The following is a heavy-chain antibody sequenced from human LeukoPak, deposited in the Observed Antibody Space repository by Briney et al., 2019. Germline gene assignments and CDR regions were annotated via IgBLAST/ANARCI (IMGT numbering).Heavy chain of an antibody. Sequence: PGGSLRLSCAASGFTFSSYDMRWVRQAPGKGLEWVSAISGSGGSTYYADSVKGRFTISRDNSKNTLYLQMNSLRAEDTAVYYCATDRIEIDYWGQGTLVTVSS. CDR1: GFTFSSYD. CDR2: ISGSGGST. CDR3: ATDRIEIDY. J-gene: IGHJ4*02. V-gene: IGHV3-23*01. D-gene: IGHD3-16*02.